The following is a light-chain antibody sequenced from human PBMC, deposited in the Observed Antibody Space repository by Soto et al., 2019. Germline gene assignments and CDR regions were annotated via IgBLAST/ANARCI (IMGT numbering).Light chain of an antibody. CDR2: DVS. V-gene: IGLV2-14*01. J-gene: IGLJ2*01. CDR3: SSYTSTSAYVV. CDR1: SRDVGGYRY. Sequence: QSALTQTASVSGSPGQSITISCTGTSRDVGGYRYVSWYQQHPGKVPKLIIYDVSNRPSGISDRFSGSKSANTASLTISGLQAEDEADYYCSSYTSTSAYVVFGGGTQLTVL.